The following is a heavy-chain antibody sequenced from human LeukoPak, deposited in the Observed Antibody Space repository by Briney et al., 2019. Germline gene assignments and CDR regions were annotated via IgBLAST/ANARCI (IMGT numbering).Heavy chain of an antibody. CDR1: GFTFSSYS. J-gene: IGHJ4*02. D-gene: IGHD4-17*01. CDR3: VRLMTTVTTSYFDY. CDR2: ISSSSSYI. Sequence: PGGSLRLSCAASGFTFSSYSMNRVRQAPGKGLEWVSSISSSSSYIYYADSVKGRFTISRDNAKNSLYLQMNSLRAEDTAVYYCVRLMTTVTTSYFDYWGQGTLVTVSS. V-gene: IGHV3-21*01.